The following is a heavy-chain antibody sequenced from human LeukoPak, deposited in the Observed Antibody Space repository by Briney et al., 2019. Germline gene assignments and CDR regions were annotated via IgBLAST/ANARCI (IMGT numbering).Heavy chain of an antibody. CDR1: GGSISSSSYY. CDR2: IHYSGST. J-gene: IGHJ4*02. CDR3: ARDKGTSYLSSFDY. V-gene: IGHV4-39*07. Sequence: SETLSLTCTVSGGSISSSSYYWAWIRQPPGKGLEWIGSIHYSGSTYYNPSLQSRVTISIDTSKNQFSLKLRFVTAADTAVYYCARDKGTSYLSSFDYWGQGTLVTVSS. D-gene: IGHD6-6*01.